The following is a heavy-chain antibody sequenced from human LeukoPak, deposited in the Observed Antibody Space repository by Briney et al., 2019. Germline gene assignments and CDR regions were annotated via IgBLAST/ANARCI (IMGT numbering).Heavy chain of an antibody. D-gene: IGHD6-25*01. J-gene: IGHJ4*02. V-gene: IGHV3-23*01. Sequence: GGSLRLSCAASGFTFSSYAMSWVRQAPGKGLEWVSAISGSGGSTYYADSVKGRFTISRDNSKNTLYLQMNSLRAEDTAVYYCAKDQAVFSGYLPFDYWGQGTLVTVSS. CDR3: AKDQAVFSGYLPFDY. CDR2: ISGSGGST. CDR1: GFTFSSYA.